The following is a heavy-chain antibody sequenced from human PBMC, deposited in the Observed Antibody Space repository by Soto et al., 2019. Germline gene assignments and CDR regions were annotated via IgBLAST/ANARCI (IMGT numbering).Heavy chain of an antibody. CDR2: ISSSSSYI. V-gene: IGHV3-21*01. D-gene: IGHD2-21*02. Sequence: EVQLVESGGGLVKPGGSLRLFCAASGFTFSSYSMNWVRQAPGKGLEWVSSISSSSSYIYYADSVKGRFTISRDNAKNSLYLQMNSLRAEDTAVYYCARGKGTPLLYYYGMDVWGQGTTVTVSS. CDR3: ARGKGTPLLYYYGMDV. J-gene: IGHJ6*02. CDR1: GFTFSSYS.